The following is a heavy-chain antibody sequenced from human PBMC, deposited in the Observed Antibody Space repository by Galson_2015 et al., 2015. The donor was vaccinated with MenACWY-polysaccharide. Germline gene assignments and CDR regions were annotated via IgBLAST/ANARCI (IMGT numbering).Heavy chain of an antibody. J-gene: IGHJ5*02. CDR1: GFTFSSYG. V-gene: IGHV3-30*18. Sequence: SLRLSCAASGFTFSSYGMHWVRQAPGKGLEWVAVISYDGSDKYYADSVKGRITISRDNSKDTPYLQINSLRVEDTALYYCVKSDRDYDDSYNWFDPWGQGTLVAVSS. CDR3: VKSDRDYDDSYNWFDP. D-gene: IGHD4-17*01. CDR2: ISYDGSDK.